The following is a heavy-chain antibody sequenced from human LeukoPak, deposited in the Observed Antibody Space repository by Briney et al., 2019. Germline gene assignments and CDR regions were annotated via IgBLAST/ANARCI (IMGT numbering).Heavy chain of an antibody. CDR1: GFTFSSYA. D-gene: IGHD1-26*01. CDR2: ITSTSTYI. Sequence: GGSLRLSCAASGFTFSSYAMHWVRQAPGKGLEWVSSITSTSTYIYYADSVKGRFTISRDNAKNSLYLQMNGLRVEDTAVYYCARDPYSGGYGAYYYYYMDLWGKGTTVTISS. V-gene: IGHV3-21*01. CDR3: ARDPYSGGYGAYYYYYMDL. J-gene: IGHJ6*03.